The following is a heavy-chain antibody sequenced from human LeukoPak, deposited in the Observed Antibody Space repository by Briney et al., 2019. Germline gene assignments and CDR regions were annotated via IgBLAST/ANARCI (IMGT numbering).Heavy chain of an antibody. CDR2: ISYEGSIK. V-gene: IGHV3-30*18. CDR3: AKDGWAYCGGDCYLLFDY. Sequence: SGGSLRLSCVASGFSFSSYGMHWVRRAPGKGLEWVALISYEGSIKHYADSVKGRFTISRDNSKNTLYLQMNSLRAEDTAVYYCAKDGWAYCGGDCYLLFDYWGQGTLVTVSS. D-gene: IGHD2-21*02. J-gene: IGHJ4*02. CDR1: GFSFSSYG.